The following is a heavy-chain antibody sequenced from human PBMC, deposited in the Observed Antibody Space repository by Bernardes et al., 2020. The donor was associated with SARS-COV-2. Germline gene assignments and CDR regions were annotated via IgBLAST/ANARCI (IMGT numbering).Heavy chain of an antibody. CDR3: ARELRVVVPAALGFGYYYYYGMDV. Sequence: ASVQVSCKASCYTFTSYGISWVRQAPGQGLEWMGWISAYNGTANYAKKLQGRVTMTTDTSTSTAYMELRSLRSDDTAVYYCARELRVVVPAALGFGYYYYYGMDVWGQGTTVTVSS. J-gene: IGHJ6*01. CDR2: ISAYNGTA. D-gene: IGHD2-2*01. CDR1: CYTFTSYG. V-gene: IGHV1-18*01.